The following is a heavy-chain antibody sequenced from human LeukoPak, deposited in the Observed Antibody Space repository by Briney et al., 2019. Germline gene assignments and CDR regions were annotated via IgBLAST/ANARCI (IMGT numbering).Heavy chain of an antibody. Sequence: GGSLRLSCAASGFTFSRYAMHWVRQAPGKGLEWVALISYDGTNKYYTDSVRGRFTISRDNSKNTLYLQMNTLRPEDTAVYYCARDEIWAGGYNDYWGQGTLVTVSS. V-gene: IGHV3-30-3*01. D-gene: IGHD1-14*01. J-gene: IGHJ4*02. CDR2: ISYDGTNK. CDR3: ARDEIWAGGYNDY. CDR1: GFTFSRYA.